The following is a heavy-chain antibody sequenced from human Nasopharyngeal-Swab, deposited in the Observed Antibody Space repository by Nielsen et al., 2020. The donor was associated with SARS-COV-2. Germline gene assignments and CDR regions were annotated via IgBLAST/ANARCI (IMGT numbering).Heavy chain of an antibody. CDR3: ARGSVAVAGSDWYFDL. CDR1: GFTFSSYA. V-gene: IGHV3-33*08. Sequence: GESLKISCAASGFTFSSYAMHWVRQAPGKGLEWVAVIWYDGSNKYYADSVKGRFTISRDNSKNTLYLQMNSLRAEDTAVYYCARGSVAVAGSDWYFDLWGRGTLVTVSS. CDR2: IWYDGSNK. D-gene: IGHD6-19*01. J-gene: IGHJ2*01.